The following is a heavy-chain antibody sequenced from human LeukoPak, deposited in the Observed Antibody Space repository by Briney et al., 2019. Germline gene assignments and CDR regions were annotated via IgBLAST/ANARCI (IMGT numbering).Heavy chain of an antibody. Sequence: PGGSLRLSCAASGLTFSKYSMAWVRQAPGKGLEWVSFIDTSSTTMYYTDSVKGRFTISRDNAKNTLLLQMNSLRGDDTALYFCARRLSLRFDAFAVWGPGTVVTVSS. J-gene: IGHJ3*01. CDR2: IDTSSTTM. D-gene: IGHD3-3*01. CDR1: GLTFSKYS. CDR3: ARRLSLRFDAFAV. V-gene: IGHV3-48*04.